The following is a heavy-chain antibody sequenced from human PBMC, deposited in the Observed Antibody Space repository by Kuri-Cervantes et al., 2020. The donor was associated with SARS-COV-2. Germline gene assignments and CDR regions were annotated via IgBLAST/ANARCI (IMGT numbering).Heavy chain of an antibody. Sequence: KLPCAASGFTFRSYAMHWVRQAPGKGLEWVAVISYDGSNKYYADSVKGRFTISRDNSKNTLYLQMNSLRAEDTAVHYCARGSYDFWSGYYGVSGLEVSFDYWGQGTLVTVSS. V-gene: IGHV3-30-3*01. J-gene: IGHJ4*02. CDR3: ARGSYDFWSGYYGVSGLEVSFDY. CDR1: GFTFRSYA. D-gene: IGHD3-3*01. CDR2: ISYDGSNK.